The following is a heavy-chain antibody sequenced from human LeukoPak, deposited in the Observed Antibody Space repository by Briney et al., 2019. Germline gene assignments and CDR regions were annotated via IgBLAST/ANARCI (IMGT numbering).Heavy chain of an antibody. CDR3: ASHGGTLTTVTYFDY. Sequence: SQTLSLTCTVSGGSISSGGYYWSWIRQHPGKGLEWIGYIYYSGSTNYNPSLKSRVTISVDTSKNQFSLKLSSVTAADTAVYYCASHGGTLTTVTYFDYWGQGTLVTVSS. CDR1: GGSISSGGYY. V-gene: IGHV4-31*03. J-gene: IGHJ4*02. D-gene: IGHD4-17*01. CDR2: IYYSGST.